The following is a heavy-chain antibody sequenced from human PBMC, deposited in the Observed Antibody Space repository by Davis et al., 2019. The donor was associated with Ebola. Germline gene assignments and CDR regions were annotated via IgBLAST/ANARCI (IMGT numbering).Heavy chain of an antibody. Sequence: PSETLSLTCTFSEGSIRTHYWNWIRQPPGKGLEWVGIIYDSGRTHYNPSLRSRVTISADTSKNQFSLNLRSVTAADTGVEYCVRVGRGAYWGQGTLVTGSA. V-gene: IGHV4-59*11. CDR1: EGSIRTHY. CDR2: IYDSGRT. J-gene: IGHJ4*02. CDR3: VRVGRGAY.